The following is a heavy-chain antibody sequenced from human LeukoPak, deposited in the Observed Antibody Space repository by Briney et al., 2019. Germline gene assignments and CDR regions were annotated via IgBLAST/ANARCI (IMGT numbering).Heavy chain of an antibody. Sequence: PGGSLRLSCAASGFTFSSYVMSWVRQAPGKGLEWVAVISYDGSNKYYADSVKGRFTISRDNSKNTLYLQMNSLRAEDTAVYYCARDPPYYGGNSYLPGLWVWGQGTLVTVSS. J-gene: IGHJ4*02. D-gene: IGHD4-23*01. V-gene: IGHV3-30*03. CDR2: ISYDGSNK. CDR3: ARDPPYYGGNSYLPGLWV. CDR1: GFTFSSYV.